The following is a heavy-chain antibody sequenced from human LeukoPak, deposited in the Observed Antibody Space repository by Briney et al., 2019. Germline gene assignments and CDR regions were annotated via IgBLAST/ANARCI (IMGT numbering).Heavy chain of an antibody. CDR2: VYYSGST. Sequence: SETLSLTCTVSGGSISSSGYYWSWIRQPPGKGLEWIGYVYYSGSTEYNPSLRSRVTVSADTSKNQFSLKLSSVTAADTAVYYCTREIGGTTVHYWGHGMLVTVSS. V-gene: IGHV4-61*08. J-gene: IGHJ4*01. CDR3: TREIGGTTVHY. CDR1: GGSISSSGYY. D-gene: IGHD1-7*01.